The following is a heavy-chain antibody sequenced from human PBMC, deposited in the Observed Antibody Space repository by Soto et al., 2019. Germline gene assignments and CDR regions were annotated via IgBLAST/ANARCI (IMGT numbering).Heavy chain of an antibody. CDR3: ARGGHVVVVTAALDY. D-gene: IGHD2-21*02. Sequence: QVQLVQSGAEVKKPGASVKVSCKASGDTFTDYYIHWVRQAPGQGLEWMGTVNPSGGHTTYAQHFPGRMTMTRDPSTSTLYMELTSLTSEDTAVYYCARGGHVVVVTAALDYWGQGTLVTASA. CDR2: VNPSGGHT. CDR1: GDTFTDYY. V-gene: IGHV1-46*01. J-gene: IGHJ4*02.